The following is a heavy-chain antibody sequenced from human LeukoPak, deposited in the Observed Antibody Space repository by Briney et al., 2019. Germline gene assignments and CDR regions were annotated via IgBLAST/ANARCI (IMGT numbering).Heavy chain of an antibody. CDR3: ARTIPSGLLVLGVGY. Sequence: GGSLRLSCAASGFTFSSYAMSWVRQAPGKGLEWVSAISGSGGSTYYADSVKGRFTISRDNSKNTLYLQMNSLRAEDTAVYYCARTIPSGLLVLGVGYWGQGTLVTVSS. V-gene: IGHV3-23*01. CDR2: ISGSGGST. CDR1: GFTFSSYA. D-gene: IGHD6-6*01. J-gene: IGHJ4*02.